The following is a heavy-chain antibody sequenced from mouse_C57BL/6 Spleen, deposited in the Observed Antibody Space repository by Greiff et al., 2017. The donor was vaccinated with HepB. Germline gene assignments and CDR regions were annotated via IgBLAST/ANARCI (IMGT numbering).Heavy chain of an antibody. CDR1: GFTFSSYA. V-gene: IGHV5-9-1*02. J-gene: IGHJ1*03. CDR3: TRDRRGSITTAEGYFDV. D-gene: IGHD1-1*01. CDR2: ISSGGDYI. Sequence: DVMLVESGEGLVKPGGSLKLSCAASGFTFSSYAMSWVRQTPEKRLEWVAYISSGGDYIYYADTVKGRFTISRDNARNTLYLQMSSLKSEDTAMYYCTRDRRGSITTAEGYFDVWGTGTTVTVSS.